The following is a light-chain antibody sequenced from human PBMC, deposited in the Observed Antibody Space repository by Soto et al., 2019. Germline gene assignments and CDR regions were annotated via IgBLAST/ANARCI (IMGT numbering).Light chain of an antibody. Sequence: SYELTQPPSVSVATGKTATITCGGNNIGSESVHWYQQRPGQAPVLVISYDSDRHSGIPERFSGSNSGNTATLTISRVEAGDEADYYCQVGDTNVVFGGGTKLTVL. CDR2: YDS. CDR3: QVGDTNVV. CDR1: NIGSES. V-gene: IGLV3-21*04. J-gene: IGLJ2*01.